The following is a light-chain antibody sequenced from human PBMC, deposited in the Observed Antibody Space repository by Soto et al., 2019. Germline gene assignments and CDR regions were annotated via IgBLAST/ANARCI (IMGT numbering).Light chain of an antibody. V-gene: IGKV3-15*01. J-gene: IGKJ3*01. Sequence: EIVMTQSPATLSVSPGERATLSCRASQRVSSNLAWYQQKPGQAPRFLVHGASARASGVPARFSGSGSETDFTLTISSLQSEDFAVYYCQQYTDSPITFGPGTKVDI. CDR1: QRVSSN. CDR2: GAS. CDR3: QQYTDSPIT.